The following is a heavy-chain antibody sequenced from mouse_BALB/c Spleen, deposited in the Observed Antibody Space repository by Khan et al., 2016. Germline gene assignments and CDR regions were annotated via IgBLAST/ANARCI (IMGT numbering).Heavy chain of an antibody. V-gene: IGHV1-15*01. CDR2: IHPGGGGS. CDR1: GYTFTDYE. J-gene: IGHJ2*01. Sequence: QVRLQQSGAELVRPGASVKLSCKALGYTFTDYEMHWVKQTPVHGLEWIGAIHPGGGGSAYNQKFKVRATLTADKSSSTAYMELSSLTSEDSAVYHWAKGLRRGYYFDSWGQGTTLTVTS. D-gene: IGHD2-4*01. CDR3: AKGLRRGYYFDS.